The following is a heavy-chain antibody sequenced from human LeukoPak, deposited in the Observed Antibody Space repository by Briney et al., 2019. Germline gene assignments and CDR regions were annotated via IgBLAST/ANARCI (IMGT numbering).Heavy chain of an antibody. Sequence: GGSLRLSCAASGFTFSSYAMSWVRQAPGKGLEWVSAISGSGGSTYYADSVKGRFTISRDNSKNTLYLQMNSLRAEDTAVYYCAKAAIVVVPGLSLNYFQHWGQGTLVTVSS. D-gene: IGHD2-2*01. CDR1: GFTFSSYA. J-gene: IGHJ1*01. V-gene: IGHV3-23*01. CDR3: AKAAIVVVPGLSLNYFQH. CDR2: ISGSGGST.